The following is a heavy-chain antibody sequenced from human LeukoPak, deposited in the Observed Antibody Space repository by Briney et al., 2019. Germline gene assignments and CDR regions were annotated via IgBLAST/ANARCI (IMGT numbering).Heavy chain of an antibody. Sequence: SETLSLTCTVSGGSIGSHYWTWIRQTPGKGLEWIGYVYDIGSTKYYPSLKSRVTISVDTSKNQFSLRLSSVTAADTAVYYCTGNYYGSGSYADFDYWGQGTLVTVSS. J-gene: IGHJ4*02. D-gene: IGHD3-10*01. CDR3: TGNYYGSGSYADFDY. CDR2: VYDIGST. V-gene: IGHV4-59*11. CDR1: GGSIGSHY.